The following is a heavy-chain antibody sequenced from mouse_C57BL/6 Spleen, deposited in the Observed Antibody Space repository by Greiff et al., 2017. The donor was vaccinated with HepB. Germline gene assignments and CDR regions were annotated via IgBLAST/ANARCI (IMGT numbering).Heavy chain of an antibody. Sequence: EVKVEESGGGLVQPGGSLKLSCAASGFTFSDYYMYWVRQTPEKRLEWVAYISNGGGSTYYPDTVKGRFTISRDNAKNTLYLQMSRLKSEDTAMYYCARGGSSGYYAMDYWGQGTSVTVSS. CDR2: ISNGGGST. J-gene: IGHJ4*01. CDR1: GFTFSDYY. D-gene: IGHD3-2*02. CDR3: ARGGSSGYYAMDY. V-gene: IGHV5-12*01.